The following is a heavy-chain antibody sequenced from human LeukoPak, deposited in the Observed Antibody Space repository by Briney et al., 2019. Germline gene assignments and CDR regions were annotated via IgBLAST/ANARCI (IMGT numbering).Heavy chain of an antibody. D-gene: IGHD6-13*01. J-gene: IGHJ4*02. CDR1: GYTFTSYD. V-gene: IGHV1-8*01. CDR2: MNPNSGNT. CDR3: ARGRGWSYSSSWHELYYFDY. Sequence: GASVKVSCKASGYTFTSYDINWVRQATGQGLEWMGWMNPNSGNTGYAQKFQGRVTMTRNTSISTAYMELSSLRSEDTAVYYCARGRGWSYSSSWHELYYFDYWGQGTLVTVSS.